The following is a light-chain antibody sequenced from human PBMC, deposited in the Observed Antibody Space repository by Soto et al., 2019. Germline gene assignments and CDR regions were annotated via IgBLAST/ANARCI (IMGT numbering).Light chain of an antibody. CDR2: DVS. Sequence: QSVLTQPASVSGSPGQSITISCTGTSSDVGGYKYVSWYQQHPGKAPKLMIYDVSNRPSGVSNRFSGSKPGNTASLTISGLQAEDEADYYCSSYTSSSTLDVVFGGGTKLTVL. CDR1: SSDVGGYKY. J-gene: IGLJ2*01. CDR3: SSYTSSSTLDVV. V-gene: IGLV2-14*01.